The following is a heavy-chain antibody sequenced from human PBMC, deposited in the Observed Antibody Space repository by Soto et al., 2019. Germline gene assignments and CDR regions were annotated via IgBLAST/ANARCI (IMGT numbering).Heavy chain of an antibody. CDR3: GREVSIFGVVYYYYGMDV. CDR2: ILPIFGTA. CDR1: GGTFGSYA. J-gene: IGHJ6*02. Sequence: QVQLXXXXXEVKKPGSSVKVSCKASGGTFGSYAISWVRQAPGQGLEXVGGILPIFGTANYAQKFQGRVTITADESTSTAYMELSSLRSDDTAVYYCGREVSIFGVVYYYYGMDVWGQGTTVTVS. D-gene: IGHD3-3*01. V-gene: IGHV1-69*01.